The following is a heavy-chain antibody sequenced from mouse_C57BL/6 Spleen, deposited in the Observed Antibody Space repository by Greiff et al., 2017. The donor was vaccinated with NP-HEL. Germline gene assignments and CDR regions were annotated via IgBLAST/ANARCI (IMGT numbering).Heavy chain of an antibody. Sequence: VKLQESRAELVKPGASVKISCKASGYAFSSYWMNWVKQRPGKGLEWIGQIYPGDGDTNYNGKFKGKATLTADKSSSTAYMQLSSLTSEDSAVYFCARYSRQLRLGLYYYAMDYWGQGTSVTVSS. CDR3: ARYSRQLRLGLYYYAMDY. D-gene: IGHD3-2*02. CDR1: GYAFSSYW. CDR2: IYPGDGDT. J-gene: IGHJ4*01. V-gene: IGHV1-80*01.